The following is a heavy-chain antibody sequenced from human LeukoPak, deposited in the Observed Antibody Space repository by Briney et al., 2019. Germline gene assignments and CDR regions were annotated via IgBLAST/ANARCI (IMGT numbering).Heavy chain of an antibody. CDR3: ARESSSGWNYFDY. J-gene: IGHJ4*02. V-gene: IGHV4-59*01. D-gene: IGHD6-19*01. Sequence: SETLSLTCTVSGGSISSYYWRWIRQPPGKGLEWIGYIYYSGSTNYNPSLKSRVTISVDTSKNQFSLKLSSVTAADAAVYYCARESSSGWNYFDYWGQGTLVTVSS. CDR1: GGSISSYY. CDR2: IYYSGST.